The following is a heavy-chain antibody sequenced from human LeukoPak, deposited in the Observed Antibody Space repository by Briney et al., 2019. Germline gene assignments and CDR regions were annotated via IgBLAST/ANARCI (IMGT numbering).Heavy chain of an antibody. CDR2: IRSKANSYAT. CDR1: GFTFSGSA. J-gene: IGHJ4*02. V-gene: IGHV3-73*01. CDR3: ITYDSSGYYY. Sequence: QPGGSLRLSCAASGFTFSGSAMHWVRQASGKGLEWVGRIRSKANSYATAYAALVKGRFTISRDDSKNTAYLQMNSLKTEDTAVYYCITYDSSGYYYWGQGTLVTVSS. D-gene: IGHD3-22*01.